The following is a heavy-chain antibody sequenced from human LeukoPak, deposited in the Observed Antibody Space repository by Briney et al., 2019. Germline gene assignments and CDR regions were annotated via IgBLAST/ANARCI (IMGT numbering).Heavy chain of an antibody. Sequence: GGSLRLSCAASGFTFSRYWMHWVRQAPGKGLVWVSRINSDGSSTSYADSVKGRFTISRDNAKNTLYLQMNSLRAEDTAVYYCARGSVAARPSYYYYMDVWGKGTTVTVSS. CDR3: ARGSVAARPSYYYYMDV. V-gene: IGHV3-74*01. J-gene: IGHJ6*03. CDR2: INSDGSST. D-gene: IGHD6-6*01. CDR1: GFTFSRYW.